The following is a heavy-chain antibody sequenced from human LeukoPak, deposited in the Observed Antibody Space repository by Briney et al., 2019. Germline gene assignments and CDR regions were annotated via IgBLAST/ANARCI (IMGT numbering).Heavy chain of an antibody. V-gene: IGHV1-18*04. J-gene: IGHJ5*02. CDR3: ARARYCSGGSCRPPGWFDP. D-gene: IGHD2-15*01. CDR1: GYTFTSYG. Sequence: GASVKVSCKASGYTFTSYGICWVGQAPGQRLEWMGWISAYNGNTNYAQKLQGRVTMTTDTSTSTAYMELRSLRSDDTAVYYCARARYCSGGSCRPPGWFDPWGQGTLVTVSS. CDR2: ISAYNGNT.